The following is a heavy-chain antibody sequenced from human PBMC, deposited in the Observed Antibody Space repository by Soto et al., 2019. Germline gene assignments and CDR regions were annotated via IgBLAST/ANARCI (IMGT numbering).Heavy chain of an antibody. Sequence: QVQLVESGGGVVPPGTSLRLSCAASGFTFSSFSMHWVRQAPGKGLEWVAVISYDNGDNKYYADSVRGRFTVSRDNPKNTLYLQMISLRPEDTAVYYCARNRVVSGTPDFDYWGQGTLITVSS. CDR3: ARNRVVSGTPDFDY. J-gene: IGHJ4*02. D-gene: IGHD3-22*01. V-gene: IGHV3-30-3*01. CDR1: GFTFSSFS. CDR2: ISYDNGDNK.